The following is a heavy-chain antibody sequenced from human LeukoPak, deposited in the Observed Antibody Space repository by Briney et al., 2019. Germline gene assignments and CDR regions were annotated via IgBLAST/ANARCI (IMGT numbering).Heavy chain of an antibody. CDR3: AAVGERIDAFDI. J-gene: IGHJ3*02. CDR2: IVVGCGNK. Sequence: SVKVSCKASGFTFTSYAMQWVRQARGQGLEGMGWIVVGCGNKHYAQKFQERVTITRDMSTSTAYMELSSLRSEDTAVYYCAAVGERIDAFDIWGQGTMVTVSS. CDR1: GFTFTSYA. V-gene: IGHV1-58*02. D-gene: IGHD3-16*01.